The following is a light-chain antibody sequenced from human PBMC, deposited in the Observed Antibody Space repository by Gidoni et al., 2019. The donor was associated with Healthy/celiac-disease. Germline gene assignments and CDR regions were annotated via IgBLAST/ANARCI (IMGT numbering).Light chain of an antibody. Sequence: QSVLTQPPSVSGAPGQGVTISCTGSSSTIGAGYDVHWYQQLPGTAPKLLIYGNSNRPSGVPDRCSGSKAGTAASLAITGLQAEDEADDYCQSYDSSLSVVFGGGTKL. J-gene: IGLJ2*01. CDR2: GNS. V-gene: IGLV1-40*01. CDR1: SSTIGAGYD. CDR3: QSYDSSLSVV.